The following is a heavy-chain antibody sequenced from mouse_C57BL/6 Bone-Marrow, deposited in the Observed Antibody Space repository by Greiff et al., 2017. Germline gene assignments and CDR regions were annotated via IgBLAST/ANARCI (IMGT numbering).Heavy chain of an antibody. CDR3: ARRGYGSSGFAY. Sequence: VQLQQPGAELVKPGASVKMSCKASGYTFTSYWITWVKQRPGQGLEWIGDIYPGSGSTNYNEKFKSKATLTVDPSSSTAYMQLSSLTSEDSAVYYCARRGYGSSGFAYWGQGTLVTVSA. D-gene: IGHD1-1*01. J-gene: IGHJ3*01. CDR2: IYPGSGST. CDR1: GYTFTSYW. V-gene: IGHV1-55*01.